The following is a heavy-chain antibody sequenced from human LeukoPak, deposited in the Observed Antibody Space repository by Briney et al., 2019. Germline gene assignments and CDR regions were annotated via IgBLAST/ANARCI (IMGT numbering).Heavy chain of an antibody. CDR2: IRSKANNYAT. CDR1: GFTFSGSA. Sequence: GGSLRLSCAASGFTFSGSAMHWVRQASGKGLEWVGRIRSKANNYATAFAASVKGGFTISRDDSKNTAYLQMNSLKAEDTAVYYCARPDPSVDTAMVAWGQGTLVTVSS. V-gene: IGHV3-73*01. CDR3: ARPDPSVDTAMVA. D-gene: IGHD5-18*01. J-gene: IGHJ5*02.